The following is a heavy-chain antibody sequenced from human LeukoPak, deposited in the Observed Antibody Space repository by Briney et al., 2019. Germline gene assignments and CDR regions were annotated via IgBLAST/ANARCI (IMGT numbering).Heavy chain of an antibody. J-gene: IGHJ4*02. CDR1: GGTFSGYS. V-gene: IGHV1-69*02. Sequence: SVKVSCKASGGTFSGYSISWVRQAPGQGLEWMGRIIPIISFANYAQKFQGRVTITADKSTSTAYMDLSSLRSEDTAVYYCARCAVGATTGEFDSWGQGTLVTVSS. D-gene: IGHD1-26*01. CDR2: IIPIISFA. CDR3: ARCAVGATTGEFDS.